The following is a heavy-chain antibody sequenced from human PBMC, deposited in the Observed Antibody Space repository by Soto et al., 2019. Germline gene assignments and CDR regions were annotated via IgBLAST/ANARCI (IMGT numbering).Heavy chain of an antibody. CDR1: GYTFTSYG. CDR3: ARDLKTTVTRWFDP. CDR2: ISAYNGNT. V-gene: IGHV1-18*04. Sequence: ASVNVSCKASGYTFTSYGISWVRQAPGQGLEWMGWISAYNGNTNYAQKLQGRVTMTTDTSTSTAYMELRSLRSDDTAVYYCARDLKTTVTRWFDPWGQGTLVTVSS. D-gene: IGHD4-4*01. J-gene: IGHJ5*02.